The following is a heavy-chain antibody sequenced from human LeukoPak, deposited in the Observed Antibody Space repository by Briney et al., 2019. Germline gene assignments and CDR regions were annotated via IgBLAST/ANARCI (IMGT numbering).Heavy chain of an antibody. Sequence: GGSLRLSCAASGFTFSSYSMNWVRQAPGKGLEWVSYISSSSSTIYYADSVKGRFTISRDNAKNSLYLQMNSLRAEDTAVYYCAIGLLPQYFDYWGQGTLVTVSS. CDR3: AIGLLPQYFDY. J-gene: IGHJ4*02. D-gene: IGHD3-22*01. CDR1: GFTFSSYS. CDR2: ISSSSSTI. V-gene: IGHV3-48*01.